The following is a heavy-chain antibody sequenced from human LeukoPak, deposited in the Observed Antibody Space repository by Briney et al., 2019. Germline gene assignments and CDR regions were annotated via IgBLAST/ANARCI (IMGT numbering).Heavy chain of an antibody. V-gene: IGHV1-69-2*01. D-gene: IGHD3-22*01. Sequence: GASVKVSCKASGYTFTDYYMHWVQQAPGKGLEWMGRVDPEEGETIYAEKFQGRVTITADTSTDTAYMELSSLRSEDTAVYYCATDLYYYDSLPYNWFDPWGQGTLVTVSS. CDR3: ATDLYYYDSLPYNWFDP. J-gene: IGHJ5*02. CDR1: GYTFTDYY. CDR2: VDPEEGET.